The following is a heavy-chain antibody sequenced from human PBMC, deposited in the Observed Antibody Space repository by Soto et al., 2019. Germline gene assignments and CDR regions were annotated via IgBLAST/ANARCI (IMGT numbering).Heavy chain of an antibody. CDR1: GFTFSSYW. J-gene: IGHJ6*03. V-gene: IGHV3-74*01. D-gene: IGHD5-18*01. Sequence: GSLRLSCAASGFTFSSYWMHWVRQAPGKGLVWVSRINSDGSSTSYADSVKGRFTISRDNAKNTLYLQMNSLRAEDTAVYYCARVPGVDTLSVYSYYMAVWGKGTPVTAAS. CDR3: ARVPGVDTLSVYSYYMAV. CDR2: INSDGSST.